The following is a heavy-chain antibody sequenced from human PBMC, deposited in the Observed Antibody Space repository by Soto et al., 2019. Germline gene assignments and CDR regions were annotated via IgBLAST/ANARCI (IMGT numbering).Heavy chain of an antibody. J-gene: IGHJ4*02. V-gene: IGHV4-38-2*01. Sequence: SETLSLTCGVSGYSISGGYYWGWIRQPPGKGLEWIGSIYHSGSTYYNPSLKSRVTISVDTSKNQFSLKLSSVTAADTAVYYCARADYGGWYFDYWGQGTLVTVSS. CDR2: IYHSGST. CDR1: GYSISGGYY. CDR3: ARADYGGWYFDY. D-gene: IGHD4-17*01.